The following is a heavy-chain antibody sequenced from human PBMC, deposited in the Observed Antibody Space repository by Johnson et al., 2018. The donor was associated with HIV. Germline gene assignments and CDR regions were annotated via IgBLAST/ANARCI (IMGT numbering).Heavy chain of an antibody. V-gene: IGHV3-23*01. CDR1: RFTFSSHA. Sequence: VQLLESGGNLVQPGGSLRLSCAASRFTFSSHAMSWVRQAPGKGLEWVSGISGSGGSTYYADSVKGRFTISRDNSKNTVDLLMSSLRADDTAIYYCASQPRIAARGKAFDIWGQGTMVTVSS. CDR3: ASQPRIAARGKAFDI. D-gene: IGHD6-6*01. CDR2: ISGSGGST. J-gene: IGHJ3*02.